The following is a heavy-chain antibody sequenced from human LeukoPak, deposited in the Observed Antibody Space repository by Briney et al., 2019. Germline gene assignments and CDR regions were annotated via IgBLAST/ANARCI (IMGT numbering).Heavy chain of an antibody. CDR1: GFTFSSYS. D-gene: IGHD7-27*01. CDR3: AREMWGLYHMDV. CDR2: ISSSSSYI. J-gene: IGHJ6*03. Sequence: GGSLRLSCAASGFTFSSYSMNWVRQAPGKGLEWVSSISSSSSYIYYADSVKGRFTISRDNAKNSLYLQMNSLRAEDTAVYYCAREMWGLYHMDVWGKGTTVTVSS. V-gene: IGHV3-21*01.